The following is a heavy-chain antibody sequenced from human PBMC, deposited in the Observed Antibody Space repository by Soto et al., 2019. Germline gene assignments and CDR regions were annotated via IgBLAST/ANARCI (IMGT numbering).Heavy chain of an antibody. J-gene: IGHJ6*02. CDR2: IMPIFRTP. CDR3: ARDNDRPQLGGNYYYILDV. D-gene: IGHD1-1*01. Sequence: QVQLEQSGAEVKKPGSSVKLSCKASGGTFRNSAISWVRQAPGQGLEWMGGIMPIFRTPDYAQKFQGRVTITADESTNTADMELSGLRSDDTAVYYCARDNDRPQLGGNYYYILDVWGHGTTVTVSS. V-gene: IGHV1-69*12. CDR1: GGTFRNSA.